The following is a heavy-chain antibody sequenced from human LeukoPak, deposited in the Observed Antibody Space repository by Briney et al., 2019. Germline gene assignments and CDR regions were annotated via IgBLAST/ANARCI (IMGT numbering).Heavy chain of an antibody. D-gene: IGHD5-24*01. CDR3: ARAPGRRDGYNSDY. V-gene: IGHV3-30*04. Sequence: PGRSLRLSCAASGFTFSSYAMHWVRQAPGKGLEWVAVISYDGSNKYYADSVKGRFTISRDNSKNTLYLQMNSLRAEDTAVYYCARAPGRRDGYNSDYWGQGTLVTVSS. CDR1: GFTFSSYA. CDR2: ISYDGSNK. J-gene: IGHJ4*02.